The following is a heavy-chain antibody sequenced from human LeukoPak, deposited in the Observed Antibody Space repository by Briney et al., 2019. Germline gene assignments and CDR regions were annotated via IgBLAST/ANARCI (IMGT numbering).Heavy chain of an antibody. D-gene: IGHD5-24*01. J-gene: IGHJ4*02. Sequence: ASVKVSCKASGYTFTGYYIHWVRQAPGQGLEWKGWINPISGGTNYAEKFQGRATTTRDTSINTAYMEVTRLTSDDTAVYYCAREDGSFDYWGQGTLVIVSS. CDR1: GYTFTGYY. CDR2: INPISGGT. CDR3: AREDGSFDY. V-gene: IGHV1-2*02.